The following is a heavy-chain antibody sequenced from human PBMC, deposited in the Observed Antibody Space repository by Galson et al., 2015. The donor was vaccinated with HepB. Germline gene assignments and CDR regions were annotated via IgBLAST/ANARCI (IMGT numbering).Heavy chain of an antibody. D-gene: IGHD2-15*01. J-gene: IGHJ6*02. CDR3: ARHVGESGSYGMDV. Sequence: LSLTCAVSGASTSSNTYYWSWIRQPPGRGLEWIGSIYYTGTTYYNPSLKSRVTISLDTSKNHFSLKLRSVTAADTAVYYCARHVGESGSYGMDVWGQGTTVTVSS. CDR2: IYYTGTT. CDR1: GASTSSNTYY. V-gene: IGHV4-39*01.